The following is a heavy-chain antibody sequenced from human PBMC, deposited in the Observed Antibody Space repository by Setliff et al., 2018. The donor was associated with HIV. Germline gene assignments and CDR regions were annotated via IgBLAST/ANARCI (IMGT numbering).Heavy chain of an antibody. D-gene: IGHD6-13*01. CDR3: ARDWGRTGYSSSSDQ. Sequence: SETLSLTCTVSGGSISGYHWNWLRQTPGKGLEWIGYIYTSRGTNYNHSLRTRVIISVDTSKNQFSLKLSSVTAADTAVYYCARDWGRTGYSSSSDQWGQGTLVTVSS. J-gene: IGHJ4*02. CDR2: IYTSRGT. CDR1: GGSISGYH. V-gene: IGHV4-4*09.